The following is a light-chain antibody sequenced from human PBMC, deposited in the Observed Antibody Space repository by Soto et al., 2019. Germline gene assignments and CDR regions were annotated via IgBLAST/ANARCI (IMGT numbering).Light chain of an antibody. J-gene: IGKJ4*01. CDR1: HSISNS. V-gene: IGKV1-5*03. Sequence: IQMTQSPSTLSASVGDRVTITCRASHSISNSLAWYQQKSGKAPKLLIYKASNLESGVPTRFSGSGSGTEFTLTISSLQPDDFAIYYWQQCNSYPLTFGGGTKVEIK. CDR2: KAS. CDR3: QQCNSYPLT.